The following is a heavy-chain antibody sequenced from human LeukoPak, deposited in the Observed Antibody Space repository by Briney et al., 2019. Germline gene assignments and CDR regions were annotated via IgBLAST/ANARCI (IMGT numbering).Heavy chain of an antibody. CDR3: ARDRVSYWFDY. D-gene: IGHD1-26*01. CDR2: IYHSGST. V-gene: IGHV4-59*12. CDR1: GGSISSYY. Sequence: SETLSLTCTVSGGSISSYYWSWIRQPPGKGLEWIGYIYHSGSTYYNPSLKSRVTISVDRSKNQFSLKLSSVTAADTAVYYCARDRVSYWFDYWGQGTLVTVSS. J-gene: IGHJ4*02.